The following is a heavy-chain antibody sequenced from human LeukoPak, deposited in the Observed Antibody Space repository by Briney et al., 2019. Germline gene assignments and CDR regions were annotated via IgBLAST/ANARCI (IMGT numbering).Heavy chain of an antibody. V-gene: IGHV3-30*04. CDR1: GFTFSSYA. CDR2: ISYDGSNK. D-gene: IGHD3-22*01. CDR3: ARAPNAHTWLSQYNWFDP. J-gene: IGHJ5*02. Sequence: GGSLRLSCAASGFTFSSYARHWVRQAPGKGLEWVAVISYDGSNKYYADSVKGRFTISRDNSKNTLYLQMNSLRAEDTAVYYCARAPNAHTWLSQYNWFDPWGQGTLVTVSS.